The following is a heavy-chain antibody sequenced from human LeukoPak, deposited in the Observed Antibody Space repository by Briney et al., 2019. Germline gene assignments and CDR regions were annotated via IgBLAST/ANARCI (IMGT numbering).Heavy chain of an antibody. CDR1: GFTFSDYY. CDR3: ARHQHYGMDV. V-gene: IGHV3-11*01. J-gene: IGHJ6*02. CDR2: ISSSGSPI. Sequence: GGSLRLSCAASGFTFSDYYMSWIRQAPGRGLEWVSYISSSGSPISYGDSVTGRSTISRDNAKNSLYLQMNSLRAEDTAIYYCARHQHYGMDVWGQGTTVTVSS.